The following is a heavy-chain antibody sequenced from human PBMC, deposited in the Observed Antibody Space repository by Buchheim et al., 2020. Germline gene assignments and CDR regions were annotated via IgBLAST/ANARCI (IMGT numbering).Heavy chain of an antibody. CDR1: GGSISSSSYY. J-gene: IGHJ5*02. CDR3: ATQTGTYLNWFDP. Sequence: QLQLQESGPGLVKPSETLSLTCTVSGGSISSSSYYWGWIRQPPGKGLEWIVSIYYSGSTYYNPSLKSRVTISVDTSKNQFSLKLSSVTAADTAVYYCATQTGTYLNWFDPWGQGTL. V-gene: IGHV4-39*01. D-gene: IGHD1-7*01. CDR2: IYYSGST.